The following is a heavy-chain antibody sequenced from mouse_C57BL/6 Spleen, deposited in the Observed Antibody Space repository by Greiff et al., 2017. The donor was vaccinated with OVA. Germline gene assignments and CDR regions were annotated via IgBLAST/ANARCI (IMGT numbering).Heavy chain of an antibody. CDR1: GYTFTSYW. V-gene: IGHV1-55*01. CDR3: ASIYYDYDGFAY. J-gene: IGHJ3*01. CDR2: IYPGSGST. D-gene: IGHD2-4*01. Sequence: VQLQQPGAELVKPGASVKMSCKASGYTFTSYWITWVKQRPGQGLEWIRDIYPGSGSTNYNEKFKSKATLTVDTSSSTAYMQLSSLTSEDSAVYYCASIYYDYDGFAYWGQGTLVTVSA.